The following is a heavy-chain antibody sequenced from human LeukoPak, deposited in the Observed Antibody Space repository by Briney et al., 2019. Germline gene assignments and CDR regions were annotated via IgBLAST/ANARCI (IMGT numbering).Heavy chain of an antibody. CDR1: GYTFTSYA. CDR3: ARDGVRIAVAGKNWFDP. J-gene: IGHJ5*02. Sequence: ASVKVSCKASGYTFTSYAMNWVRQTPGQGLEWMGWINTNTGNPTYAQGFTGRFVFSLDTSVSTAYLQISSLKAEDTAVYYCARDGVRIAVAGKNWFDPWGQGTLVTVSS. V-gene: IGHV7-4-1*02. CDR2: INTNTGNP. D-gene: IGHD6-19*01.